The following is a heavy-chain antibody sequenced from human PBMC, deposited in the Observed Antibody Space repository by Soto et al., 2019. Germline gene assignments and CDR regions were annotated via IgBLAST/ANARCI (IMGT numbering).Heavy chain of an antibody. CDR2: ISSRRTYI. CDR1: GFTFSNYT. Sequence: EVQLVESGGGLVKPGGSLRLSCAASGFTFSNYTINWVRQAPGKGLEWVSSISSRRTYIYYADSVKGRFTISRDNAKNSLFLQTNSLRVEDTAVYYCARGRDGFDPWGQGTLVTVSS. CDR3: ARGRDGFDP. V-gene: IGHV3-21*02. J-gene: IGHJ5*02.